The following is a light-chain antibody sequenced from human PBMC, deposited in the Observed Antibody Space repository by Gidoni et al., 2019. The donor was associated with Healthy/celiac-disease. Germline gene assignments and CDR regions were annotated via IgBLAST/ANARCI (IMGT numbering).Light chain of an antibody. Sequence: IQMTHSPSSLSASVGDRVTITCRASQSISSYLNWYQQKPGKAPKLLIYAASSLQSGVPSRFSGSGSGTDFTLTISSLQPEDFATYYCQQSYSTPVTFGRGTKVEIK. CDR1: QSISSY. CDR3: QQSYSTPVT. CDR2: AAS. J-gene: IGKJ3*01. V-gene: IGKV1-39*01.